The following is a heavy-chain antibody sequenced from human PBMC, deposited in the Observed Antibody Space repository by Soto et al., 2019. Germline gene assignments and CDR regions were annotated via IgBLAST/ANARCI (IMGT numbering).Heavy chain of an antibody. J-gene: IGHJ6*02. CDR3: AYQLPPYDYYGMDV. V-gene: IGHV6-1*01. D-gene: IGHD6-6*01. CDR1: GDSVSSNSAA. CDR2: TYYRSKWYN. Sequence: SQTLSLTGAISGDSVSSNSAAWNWIRQSPSRGLEWLGRTYYRSKWYNDYAVSVKSRITINPDTSTNQFSLQLSSVTPEDTAVYYCAYQLPPYDYYGMDVWGQGTTDTVSS.